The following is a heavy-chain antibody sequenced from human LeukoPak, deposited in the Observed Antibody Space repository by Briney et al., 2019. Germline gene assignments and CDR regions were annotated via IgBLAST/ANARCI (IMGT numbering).Heavy chain of an antibody. V-gene: IGHV3-7*01. CDR3: ARGPRGSLDY. D-gene: IGHD3-10*01. CDR1: GFTFSNYW. CDR2: IKQDGSEK. Sequence: PGGSLRLSCAGSGFTFSNYWMTWVRQAPGKGLEWVANIKQDGSEKYYADSVKGRFTISRDNAKNSLYLQMNNLRVEDTAVYYCARGPRGSLDYWGQGTLVTVSS. J-gene: IGHJ4*02.